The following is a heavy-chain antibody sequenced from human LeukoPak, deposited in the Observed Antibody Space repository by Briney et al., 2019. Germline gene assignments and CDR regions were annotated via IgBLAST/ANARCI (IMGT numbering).Heavy chain of an antibody. CDR3: ARDRSSSSYGMDV. J-gene: IGHJ6*04. D-gene: IGHD6-13*01. CDR2: ISSSGSTI. V-gene: IGHV3-48*03. CDR1: GFTFSSYE. Sequence: GGSLRLSCAASGFTFSSYEMNWVRQAPGKGLEWVSYISSSGSTIYYADSVKGRFTISRDNAKNSLYLQMNSLRAEDTAVYYCARDRSSSSYGMDVWGKGTTVTGSS.